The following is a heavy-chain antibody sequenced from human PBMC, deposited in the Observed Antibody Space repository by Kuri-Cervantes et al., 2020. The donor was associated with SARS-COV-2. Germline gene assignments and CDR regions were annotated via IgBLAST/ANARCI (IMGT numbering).Heavy chain of an antibody. V-gene: IGHV3-30-3*01. CDR3: AGLYSSSWSYDY. Sequence: GGSLRPACTASGFTFNSHAMHWVRQAPGQGLEWVTVISYHGINKYYTDSVKGRFTISRDNSKNTLYLQMNSLRAEDTAVYYCAGLYSSSWSYDYWAREPWSPSPQ. CDR1: GFTFNSHA. D-gene: IGHD6-13*01. CDR2: ISYHGINK. J-gene: IGHJ4*02.